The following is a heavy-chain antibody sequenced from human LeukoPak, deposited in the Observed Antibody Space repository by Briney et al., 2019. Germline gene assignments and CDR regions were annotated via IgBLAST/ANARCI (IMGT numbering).Heavy chain of an antibody. CDR2: ISGSGGTT. J-gene: IGHJ6*03. CDR3: AKDQGFYYYYMDV. CDR1: GFTFSRYG. Sequence: GGSLRLSCAASGFTFSRYGMSWVRQAPGKGLEWVSAISGSGGTTYYTDSVKGRFTISRDNSKNTLYLQINSLRAEGTAVYYCAKDQGFYYYYMDVWGKGTTVTISS. V-gene: IGHV3-23*01.